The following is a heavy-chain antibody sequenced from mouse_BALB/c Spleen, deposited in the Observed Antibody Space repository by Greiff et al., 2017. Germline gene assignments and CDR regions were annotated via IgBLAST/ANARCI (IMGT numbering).Heavy chain of an antibody. J-gene: IGHJ4*01. Sequence: QVQLQQSGPGLVAPSQSLSITCTVSGFSLTGYGVNWVRQPPGKGLEWLGMIWGDGSTDYNSALKSRLSISKDNSKSQVFLKMNSLQTDDTARYYCARGAYYGNYAMDYWGQGTSVTVSS. CDR3: ARGAYYGNYAMDY. V-gene: IGHV2-6-7*01. D-gene: IGHD2-10*01. CDR2: IWGDGST. CDR1: GFSLTGYG.